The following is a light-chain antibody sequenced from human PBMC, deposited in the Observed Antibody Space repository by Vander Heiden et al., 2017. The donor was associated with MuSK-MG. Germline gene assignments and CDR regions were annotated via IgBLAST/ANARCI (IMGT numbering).Light chain of an antibody. J-gene: IGLJ3*02. CDR1: TGAVTSGNY. CDR3: LLSYNNAFWV. CDR2: DTT. Sequence: QAVVTQEPSLTVSPGGTVTLTCGSSTGAVTSGNYHFWHQQKPGQAPLTLISDTTNKPSMTPARFSGSPLGGKAAPTISGAQPEDEADYYRLLSYNNAFWVFGGGTKLTVL. V-gene: IGLV7-46*01.